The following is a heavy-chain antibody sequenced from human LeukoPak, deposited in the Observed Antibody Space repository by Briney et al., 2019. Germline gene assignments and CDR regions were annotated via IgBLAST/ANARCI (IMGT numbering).Heavy chain of an antibody. CDR3: AREGSTSGTNWFDP. Sequence: SETLSLTCAVSDYSITSDYYWGWIRQPPGKGLEWIGSIYHSGSTYYNPSLKSRVTISVDTSKNQFSLKLTSVTAADTAVHYCAREGSTSGTNWFDPWGQGTLVTVSS. CDR2: IYHSGST. V-gene: IGHV4-38-2*02. CDR1: DYSITSDYY. J-gene: IGHJ5*02. D-gene: IGHD3-10*01.